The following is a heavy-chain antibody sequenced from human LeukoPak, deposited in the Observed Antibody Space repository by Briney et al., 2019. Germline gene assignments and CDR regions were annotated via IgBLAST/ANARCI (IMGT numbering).Heavy chain of an antibody. Sequence: GRSLRLSCAASGFTFSSYGMHWVRQAPGKGLEWVAVISYDGSNKYYADSVKGRFTISRDNSKNTLYLQMNSLRAEDTAVYYCAKGCLWFGPCPHLDVWGQGTTVTVSS. V-gene: IGHV3-30*18. CDR1: GFTFSSYG. D-gene: IGHD3-10*01. CDR2: ISYDGSNK. J-gene: IGHJ6*02. CDR3: AKGCLWFGPCPHLDV.